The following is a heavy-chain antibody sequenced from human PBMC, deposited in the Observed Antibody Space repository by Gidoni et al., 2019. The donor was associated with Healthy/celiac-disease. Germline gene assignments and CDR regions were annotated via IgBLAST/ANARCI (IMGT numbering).Heavy chain of an antibody. V-gene: IGHV3-33*08. CDR1: GVTFRSYG. D-gene: IGHD5-18*01. Sequence: QVQLAESGGGVVQPGRSRRLSCAASGVTFRSYGMHGVRQAPGKGLDWVAVIWYDGSNKYYADSVKGRFTISRDNSKNTLYLQMNSLRAEDTAVYYCARDRRYSYGGNYYMDVWGKGTTVTVSS. CDR2: IWYDGSNK. J-gene: IGHJ6*03. CDR3: ARDRRYSYGGNYYMDV.